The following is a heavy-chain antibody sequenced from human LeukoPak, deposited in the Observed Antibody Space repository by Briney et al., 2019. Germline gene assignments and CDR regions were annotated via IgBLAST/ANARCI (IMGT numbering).Heavy chain of an antibody. CDR3: ARDFSSGYLFADY. D-gene: IGHD3-22*01. V-gene: IGHV3-48*03. Sequence: GGTLRLSCAASGFTFSTYAMNWVRQAPGKGLEWVSYISSSGSTIYYADSVKGRFTISRDNAKNSLYLQMNSLRAEDTAVYYCARDFSSGYLFADYWGQGTLVTVSS. CDR1: GFTFSTYA. J-gene: IGHJ4*02. CDR2: ISSSGSTI.